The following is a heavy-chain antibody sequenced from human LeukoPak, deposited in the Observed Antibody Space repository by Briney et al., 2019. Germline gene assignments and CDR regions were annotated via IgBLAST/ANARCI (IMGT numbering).Heavy chain of an antibody. CDR3: AREEAGLRYFDWLSPFDS. V-gene: IGHV4-59*12. J-gene: IGHJ5*01. CDR1: GGSISIYY. CDR2: IYYTGTT. Sequence: PSETLSLTCSVPGGSISIYYWTWIRQIPGKGLEWIGYIYYTGTTNYNPLFESRATISVDTSKNQFSLKLSSVTAADTAVYYCAREEAGLRYFDWLSPFDSWGQGTLVTVSS. D-gene: IGHD3-9*01.